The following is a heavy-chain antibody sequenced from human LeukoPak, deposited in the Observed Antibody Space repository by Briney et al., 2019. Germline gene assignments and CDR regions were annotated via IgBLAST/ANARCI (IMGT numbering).Heavy chain of an antibody. Sequence: GGSLRLSCAASGFTFSRYWMHWVRQALGKGLVWVSRIKSDGSTNYADSVKGRFTISRDNAKNTVSLQMNSLRAEDTGVYYCARAPAEIGGYYPEYFRHWGQGTLVTVSS. CDR3: ARAPAEIGGYYPEYFRH. CDR2: IKSDGST. V-gene: IGHV3-74*01. J-gene: IGHJ1*01. D-gene: IGHD3-22*01. CDR1: GFTFSRYW.